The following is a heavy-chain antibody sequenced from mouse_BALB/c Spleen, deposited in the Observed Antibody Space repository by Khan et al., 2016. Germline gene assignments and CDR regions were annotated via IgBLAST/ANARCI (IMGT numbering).Heavy chain of an antibody. J-gene: IGHJ4*01. D-gene: IGHD1-1*01. Sequence: QLQQSGAELAKPGASVKMSCKASGYTFTSYWMHWVKQRPGQGLEWIGYINPSTGYTEYNQKFKDKATLTADKSSSTAYMQLSSLTSEDSAVYYCATSDYYGSSYYAMDYWGQGTSVTVSS. CDR3: ATSDYYGSSYYAMDY. CDR1: GYTFTSYW. CDR2: INPSTGYT. V-gene: IGHV1-7*01.